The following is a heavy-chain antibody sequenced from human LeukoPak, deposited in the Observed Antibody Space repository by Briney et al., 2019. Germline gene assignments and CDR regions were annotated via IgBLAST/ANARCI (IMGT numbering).Heavy chain of an antibody. V-gene: IGHV1-18*01. J-gene: IGHJ4*02. D-gene: IGHD6-13*01. Sequence: GASVKVSCKASGYTFTSYGISWVRQAPGQGLEWVGWISAYNGNTNYAQKLQGRVTMTTDTSTSTAYMELRSLRSDDTAVYYCARIAGSIAAAGTANYWGQGTLVTVSS. CDR2: ISAYNGNT. CDR3: ARIAGSIAAAGTANY. CDR1: GYTFTSYG.